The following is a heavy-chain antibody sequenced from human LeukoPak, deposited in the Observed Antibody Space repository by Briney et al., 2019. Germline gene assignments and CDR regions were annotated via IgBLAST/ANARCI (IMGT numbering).Heavy chain of an antibody. CDR1: GFTFSIYW. CDR3: AGQVTGFTNWFDP. J-gene: IGHJ5*02. Sequence: GGSLRLSCAGSGFTFSIYWMSWVRQAPGKGLEWVANIKQDGSETYHVDSVKGRFIISRDNAKNSLFLQMNSLRAEDTAVYYCAGQVTGFTNWFDPWGQGNLVTVSS. V-gene: IGHV3-7*01. CDR2: IKQDGSET. D-gene: IGHD3-9*01.